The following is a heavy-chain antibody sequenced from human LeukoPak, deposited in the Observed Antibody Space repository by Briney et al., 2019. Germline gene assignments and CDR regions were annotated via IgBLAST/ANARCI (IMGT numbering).Heavy chain of an antibody. CDR3: ARGGVYFDY. CDR2: IYYSGST. CDR1: GASISSYY. J-gene: IGHJ4*02. Sequence: SETLSLTCTVSGASISSYYWSWIRQPPGKGLEWIGYIYYSGSTSFNPSLKSRVTISLDTSKNRFSLKLSSVTAADTAVYYCARGGVYFDYWGQGTLVTVSS. V-gene: IGHV4-59*01.